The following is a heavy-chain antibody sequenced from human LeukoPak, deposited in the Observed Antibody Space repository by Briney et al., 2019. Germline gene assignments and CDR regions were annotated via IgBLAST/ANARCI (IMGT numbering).Heavy chain of an antibody. V-gene: IGHV4-59*01. CDR1: GGSISNYY. D-gene: IGHD3-10*01. Sequence: SETLSLTCTVSGGSISNYYWSWIRQPPGKGLEFIGYIYYSGSTNYNPSLKSRVTISLHTSKNQFSLKLNSVTAADTAVYYCARGVPYGPSYEFFDYWGQGTLVTVSS. CDR3: ARGVPYGPSYEFFDY. J-gene: IGHJ4*02. CDR2: IYYSGST.